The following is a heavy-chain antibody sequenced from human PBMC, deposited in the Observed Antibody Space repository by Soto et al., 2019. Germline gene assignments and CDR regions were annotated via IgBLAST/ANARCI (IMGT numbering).Heavy chain of an antibody. CDR1: GDTFSGYP. CDR3: ARDGGFGELKY. D-gene: IGHD3-10*01. V-gene: IGHV1-69*18. CDR2: IIPVFGTT. J-gene: IGHJ4*02. Sequence: QVQLVQSGAELKKPGSSGKVSCKASGDTFSGYPINWVRQAPGEGLEWMGRIIPVFGTTNDAKRFEGRVTFTADESTNTAYMELRGLLSEDTAVYYCARDGGFGELKYWGPGTRVTVSS.